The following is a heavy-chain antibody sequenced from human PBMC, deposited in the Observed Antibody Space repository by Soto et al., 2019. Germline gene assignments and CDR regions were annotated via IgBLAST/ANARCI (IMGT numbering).Heavy chain of an antibody. CDR3: AKDRGSVGVITTHYGMDV. J-gene: IGHJ6*02. Sequence: GGSLRLSCAASGFTFSSYGMNWVRQAPGKGLEWVAVISYDGSNKYYADSVKGVFTISRDNSKNTLYLQMNSLRAEDTAVYYCAKDRGSVGVITTHYGMDVWGQGTTVTVSS. D-gene: IGHD3-22*01. V-gene: IGHV3-30*18. CDR2: ISYDGSNK. CDR1: GFTFSSYG.